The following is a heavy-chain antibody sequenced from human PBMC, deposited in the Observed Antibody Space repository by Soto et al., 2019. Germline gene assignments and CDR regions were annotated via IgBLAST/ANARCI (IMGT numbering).Heavy chain of an antibody. CDR3: AREEKRGDWEWPKYYYGMDV. V-gene: IGHV1-46*01. Sequence: ASVKVSCKASGYTFTSYYMHWVRQAPGQGLEWMGIINPSGGSTSYAQKFQGRVTVTRDTSTSTVYMELSSLRSEDTAVYYCAREEKRGDWEWPKYYYGMDVWGQGTTVTVSS. CDR1: GYTFTSYY. D-gene: IGHD2-21*01. J-gene: IGHJ6*02. CDR2: INPSGGST.